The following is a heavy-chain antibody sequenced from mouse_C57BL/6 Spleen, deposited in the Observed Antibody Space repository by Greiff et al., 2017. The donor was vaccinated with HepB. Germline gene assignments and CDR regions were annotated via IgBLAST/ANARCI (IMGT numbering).Heavy chain of an antibody. CDR1: GYTFTSYW. J-gene: IGHJ1*03. V-gene: IGHV1-5*01. D-gene: IGHD1-1*01. CDR2: IYPGNSDT. Sequence: EVQLQQSGTVLARPGASVKMSCKTSGYTFTSYWMHWVKQRPGQGLEWIGAIYPGNSDTSYNQKFKGKAKLTAVTSASTAYMELSSLTNGDSAVYYCTRRIYYGSSYDWYFDVWGTGTTVTVSS. CDR3: TRRIYYGSSYDWYFDV.